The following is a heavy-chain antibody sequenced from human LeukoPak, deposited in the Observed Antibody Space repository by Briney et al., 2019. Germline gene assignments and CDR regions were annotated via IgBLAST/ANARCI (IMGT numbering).Heavy chain of an antibody. D-gene: IGHD1-26*01. J-gene: IGHJ4*02. CDR1: GFTFSNAW. CDR2: IKSKTDGGTT. V-gene: IGHV3-15*01. CDR3: TTVSRSGSYCAY. Sequence: GGSLRLSCAASGFTFSNAWMSWVRQAPGKGLEWVGRIKSKTDGGTTDHAAPVKGRFTISRDDSKNTLYLQMNSMKTEDTAVYYCTTVSRSGSYCAYWGQGTLVTVSS.